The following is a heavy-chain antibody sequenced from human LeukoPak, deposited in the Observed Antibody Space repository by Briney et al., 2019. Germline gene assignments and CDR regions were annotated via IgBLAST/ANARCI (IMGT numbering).Heavy chain of an antibody. J-gene: IGHJ5*02. V-gene: IGHV5-51*01. CDR3: ARGSGYYGSSGPHWFDP. CDR1: GYSFTSYW. Sequence: GESLKISCKGSGYSFTSYWIGWVRQMPGKGLEWMGIIYPGDSDTRYSPSFQGQVTISVDKSIRIAYLQWSSLKASDTAMYYCARGSGYYGSSGPHWFDPWGQGTLVTVSS. CDR2: IYPGDSDT. D-gene: IGHD3-22*01.